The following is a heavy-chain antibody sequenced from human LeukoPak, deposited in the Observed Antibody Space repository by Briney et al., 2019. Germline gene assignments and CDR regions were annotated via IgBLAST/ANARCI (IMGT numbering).Heavy chain of an antibody. CDR1: GFTFPNAW. D-gene: IGHD3-10*01. CDR2: IKSKGNGGTI. V-gene: IGHV3-15*01. J-gene: IGHJ4*02. Sequence: PGGSLRLSCAASGFTFPNAWVNWVHQAPGKGLEWVGHIKSKGNGGTIDYAAPVKGRFTISGDDSKNTVYLQMNSLEIEDTAVYFCTTDPGTGVRGYWGQGTLVTVSS. CDR3: TTDPGTGVRGY.